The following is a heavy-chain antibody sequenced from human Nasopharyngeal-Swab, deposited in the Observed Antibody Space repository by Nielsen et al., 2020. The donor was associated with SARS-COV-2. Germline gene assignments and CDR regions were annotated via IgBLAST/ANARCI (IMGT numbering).Heavy chain of an antibody. CDR3: ARGFDY. CDR2: IYYSGST. V-gene: IGHV4-59*01. Sequence: SETLSLTCTVSGGSISSYYWSWIRQPPGKGLEWIGYIYYSGSTNYNSSLKSRVTISVDTSKNQFSLKLSSVTAADTAVYYCARGFDYWGQGTLVTVSS. D-gene: IGHD3-10*01. CDR1: GGSISSYY. J-gene: IGHJ4*02.